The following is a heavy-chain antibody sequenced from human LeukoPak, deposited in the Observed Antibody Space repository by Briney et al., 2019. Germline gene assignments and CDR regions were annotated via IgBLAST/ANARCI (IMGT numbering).Heavy chain of an antibody. V-gene: IGHV4-31*01. CDR2: IYYSGST. J-gene: IGHJ5*02. D-gene: IGHD3-22*01. CDR1: GGSISSGGYY. Sequence: SSETLSLTCTVSGGSISSGGYYWSWIRQHPGRGLEWIGYIYYSGSTYYNPSLKSQVTISVDTSKNQFSLKLSSVTAADTAVYYCARSEETFSYDTSAYYTFDPWGQGTLVTVSS. CDR3: ARSEETFSYDTSAYYTFDP.